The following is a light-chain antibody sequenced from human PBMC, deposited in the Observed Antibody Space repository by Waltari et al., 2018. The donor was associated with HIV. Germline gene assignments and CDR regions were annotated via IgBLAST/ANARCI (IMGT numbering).Light chain of an antibody. CDR1: QSVLYSSNNKNC. CDR3: QQYYSTPLT. CDR2: WAS. Sequence: DIVMTQSPDSLAVSLGERATINCKSSQSVLYSSNNKNCLAGYQQKPGQPPKLLIYWASTRESGVPDRFSGSGSGTDFTLTISSLQAEDVAVYYCQQYYSTPLTFGGGTKVEIK. V-gene: IGKV4-1*01. J-gene: IGKJ4*01.